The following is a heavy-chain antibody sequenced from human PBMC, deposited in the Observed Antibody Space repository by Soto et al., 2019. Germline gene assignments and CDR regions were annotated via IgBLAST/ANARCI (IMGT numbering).Heavy chain of an antibody. V-gene: IGHV5-10-1*01. CDR2: IDPSDSYT. Sequence: PGESLKISCKGSGYSFTSYWISWVRQMPGKGLEWMGRIDPSDSYTNYSPSFQGHVTISADKSISTAYLQWSSLKASDTAMYYCARQMDYDFWSGYFFDYWGQGTLVTVSS. CDR3: ARQMDYDFWSGYFFDY. CDR1: GYSFTSYW. J-gene: IGHJ4*02. D-gene: IGHD3-3*01.